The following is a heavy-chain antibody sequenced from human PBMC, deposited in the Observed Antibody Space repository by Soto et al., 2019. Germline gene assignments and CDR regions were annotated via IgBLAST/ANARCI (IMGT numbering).Heavy chain of an antibody. CDR2: IYYSGST. J-gene: IGHJ4*02. V-gene: IGHV4-31*03. CDR1: SGSISSGGYY. Sequence: QVQLQESGPGLVKPSQTLSLTCTVSSGSISSGGYYWSWIRQHPGKGLGWIGYIYYSGSTYYNPSLKSRVTISVDTSKNQFSLKLSSVTAADTAVYYCARDTGAYTYFDYWGQGTLVTVSS. D-gene: IGHD1-26*01. CDR3: ARDTGAYTYFDY.